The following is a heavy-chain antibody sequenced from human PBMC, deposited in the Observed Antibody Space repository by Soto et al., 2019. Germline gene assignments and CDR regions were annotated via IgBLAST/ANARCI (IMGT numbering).Heavy chain of an antibody. CDR3: AREVRPASGYPFDF. CDR1: GGSISSYF. J-gene: IGHJ4*02. CDR2: IYYDGRT. V-gene: IGHV4-59*01. D-gene: IGHD6-13*01. Sequence: SETLSLTCTVSGGSISSYFWSWILQPPGKGLEWIGYIYYDGRTKYNRSLQSRVTMSVDTSKNQFSLKLTSVTAADTAVYYCAREVRPASGYPFDFWGQGALVTVFS.